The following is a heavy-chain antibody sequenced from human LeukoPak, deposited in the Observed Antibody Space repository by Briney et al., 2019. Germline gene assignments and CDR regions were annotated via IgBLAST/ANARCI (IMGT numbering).Heavy chain of an antibody. D-gene: IGHD3-3*01. CDR3: ARDMASGLYYDFWSGYWASMDV. V-gene: IGHV1-3*01. J-gene: IGHJ6*02. CDR1: GYTFTSYA. CDR2: INAGNGNT. Sequence: GASVKVSCKASGYTFTSYAMHWVRQAPGQRLEWMGWINAGNGNTKYSQKFQGRVTMTRDTSTSTVYMELSSLRSEDTAVYYCARDMASGLYYDFWSGYWASMDVWGQGTTVTVSS.